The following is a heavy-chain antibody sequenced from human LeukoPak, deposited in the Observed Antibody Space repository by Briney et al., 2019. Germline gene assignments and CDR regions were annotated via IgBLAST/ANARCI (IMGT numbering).Heavy chain of an antibody. Sequence: ASVKVSCKASGYTFTSYDINWVRQATGQGLEWMGWMNPNSGNTGYAQKFQGRVTMTRNTSISTAYMELSSLRSEDTAVYYCARAERGIAAAANEEGHYYYYMDVWGKGTTVTVSS. D-gene: IGHD6-13*01. CDR2: MNPNSGNT. CDR3: ARAERGIAAAANEEGHYYYYMDV. J-gene: IGHJ6*03. V-gene: IGHV1-8*01. CDR1: GYTFTSYD.